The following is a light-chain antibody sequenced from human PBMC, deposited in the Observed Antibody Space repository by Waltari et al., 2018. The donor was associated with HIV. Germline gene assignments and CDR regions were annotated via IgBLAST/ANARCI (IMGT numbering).Light chain of an antibody. CDR1: NRDVGGYNY. Sequence: QSALPQPPSVSGSPGQSITISCTGPNRDVGGYNYVSWYQPPPAKAPKHIIDEVSHRPSGCLGGCSGSQSGNTAALTISGLQAEDEADYDCGSSTSGTTQELCGTGTRVTVL. CDR2: EVS. J-gene: IGLJ1*01. V-gene: IGLV2-14*01. CDR3: GSSTSGTTQEL.